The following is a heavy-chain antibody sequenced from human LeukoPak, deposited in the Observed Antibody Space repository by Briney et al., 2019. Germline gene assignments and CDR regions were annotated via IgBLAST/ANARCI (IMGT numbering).Heavy chain of an antibody. D-gene: IGHD3-9*01. CDR1: GGSITGSSYY. V-gene: IGHV4-39*01. J-gene: IGHJ4*02. Sequence: SETLSLTCTVSGGSITGSSYYWGWIRQAPGKGLEWIGNIYYSGTTSYNPSLKSRVTISVDTSKNQFSLRLSSVTAADTAVYYCARRGDILTDYAFDYWGQGTLVTVSS. CDR3: ARRGDILTDYAFDY. CDR2: IYYSGTT.